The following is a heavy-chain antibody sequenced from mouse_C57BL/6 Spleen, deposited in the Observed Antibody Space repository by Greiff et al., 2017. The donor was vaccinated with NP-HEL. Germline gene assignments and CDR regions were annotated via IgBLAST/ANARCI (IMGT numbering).Heavy chain of an antibody. J-gene: IGHJ4*01. V-gene: IGHV1-19*01. CDR2: INPYNGGT. Sequence: EVKVVESGPVLVKPGASVKMSCKASGYTFTDYYMNWVKQSHGKSLEWIGVINPYNGGTSYNQKFKGKATLTVDKSSSTAYMELNSLTSEDSAVYYCASPTLPLYAMDYWGQGTSVTVSS. CDR3: ASPTLPLYAMDY. CDR1: GYTFTDYY. D-gene: IGHD2-10*01.